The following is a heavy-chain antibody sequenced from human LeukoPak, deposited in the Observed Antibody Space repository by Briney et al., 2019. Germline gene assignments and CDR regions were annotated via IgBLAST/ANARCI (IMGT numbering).Heavy chain of an antibody. J-gene: IGHJ3*02. V-gene: IGHV3-7*01. D-gene: IGHD3-22*01. CDR2: IKQDGSEK. CDR3: ARLITMIVVRTDAFDI. Sequence: GGSLRLSCAASGFTFSSYWMSWVRQAPGKGLEWVANIKQDGSEKYYVDSVKGRFTISRDNAKNSLYLQMNSLRAEDTAVYYCARLITMIVVRTDAFDIWGQGTMVTVSS. CDR1: GFTFSSYW.